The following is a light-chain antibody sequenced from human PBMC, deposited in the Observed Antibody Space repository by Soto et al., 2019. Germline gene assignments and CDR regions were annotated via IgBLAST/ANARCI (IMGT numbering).Light chain of an antibody. CDR2: KVS. CDR3: MQGTHWPLA. J-gene: IGKJ4*01. Sequence: DVVLTQSPLSLPVTLGQPASISCKSSLSLVYSDGNTYLNWFQQRPGQSPRRLIYKVSERDSGVPDRFSGSGSGTDFTLIISRVEAEDVRLYYCMQGTHWPLAFGGGTKVDIK. V-gene: IGKV2-30*01. CDR1: LSLVYSDGNTY.